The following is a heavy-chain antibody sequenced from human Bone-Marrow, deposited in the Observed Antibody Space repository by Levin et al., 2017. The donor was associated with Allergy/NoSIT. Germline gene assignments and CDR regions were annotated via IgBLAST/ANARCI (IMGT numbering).Heavy chain of an antibody. CDR2: IYSRGGT. V-gene: IGHV3-53*01. J-gene: IGHJ4*02. CDR1: GFTVSNNY. Sequence: GGSLRLSCAASGFTVSNNYMSWVRQAPGKGLEWVSLIYSRGGTNYADSVKGRYTISRDSSKNTLYLQMNSLRAEDTAVYYCTGGPSGVRSWGQGTLVTVSS. CDR3: TGGPSGVRS. D-gene: IGHD3-16*01.